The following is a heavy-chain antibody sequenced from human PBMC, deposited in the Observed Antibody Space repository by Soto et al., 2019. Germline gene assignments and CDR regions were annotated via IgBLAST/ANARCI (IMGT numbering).Heavy chain of an antibody. CDR1: GFTFSSYA. V-gene: IGHV3-23*01. Sequence: PGGSLRLSCTAPGFTFSSYAISWVRQDPGKGLEWVSAISYNGSSTYYADSVKGRFTISRDNSKNTLYLQMNSLRAEDTAVYYCAKDLGATGYYGMDVWGQGTTVTVSS. J-gene: IGHJ6*02. CDR2: ISYNGSST. D-gene: IGHD1-26*01. CDR3: AKDLGATGYYGMDV.